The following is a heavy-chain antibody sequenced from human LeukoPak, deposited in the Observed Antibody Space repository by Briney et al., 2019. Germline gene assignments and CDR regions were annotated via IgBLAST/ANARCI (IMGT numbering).Heavy chain of an antibody. V-gene: IGHV4-4*07. Sequence: SETLSLTCTVSGGSISSYYWSWIRQPPGKGLEWIGRILASGSTNYNPSLKSRVTMSVDPSKNQFSLKLSSVTAADTAVYYCARGGTLEYWGQGTLVTVSS. CDR1: GGSISSYY. CDR3: ARGGTLEY. J-gene: IGHJ4*02. CDR2: ILASGST. D-gene: IGHD1-7*01.